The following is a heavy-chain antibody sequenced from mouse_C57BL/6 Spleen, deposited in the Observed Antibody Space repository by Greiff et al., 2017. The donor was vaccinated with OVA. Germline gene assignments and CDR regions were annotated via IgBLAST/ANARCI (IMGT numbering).Heavy chain of an antibody. V-gene: IGHV1-78*01. CDR3: ASTRLRTEGIDY. CDR1: GYTFTDHT. CDR2: IYPRDGST. Sequence: VKLMESDAELVKPGASVKISCKASGYTFTDHTIHWMKQRPEQGLEWIGYIYPRDGSTKYNEKFKGKATLTADKSSSTAYMQLNSLTSEDSAVCFCASTRLRTEGIDYWGQGTTVTVSS. D-gene: IGHD1-1*01. J-gene: IGHJ2*01.